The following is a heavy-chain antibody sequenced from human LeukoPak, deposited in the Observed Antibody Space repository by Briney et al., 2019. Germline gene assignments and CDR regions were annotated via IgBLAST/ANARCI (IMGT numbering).Heavy chain of an antibody. J-gene: IGHJ4*02. CDR2: IFPGDSHT. CDR1: GYSFTNYW. D-gene: IGHD1-7*01. Sequence: HGESLKISCKGSGYSFTNYWIAWVRQMPRKGLEAMGTIFPGDSHTTYSPAFQGQVTISADKSINTASLQWSSLKASDPAMYSCARATTGTRTVDYWGQGTLVTVSS. CDR3: ARATTGTRTVDY. V-gene: IGHV5-51*01.